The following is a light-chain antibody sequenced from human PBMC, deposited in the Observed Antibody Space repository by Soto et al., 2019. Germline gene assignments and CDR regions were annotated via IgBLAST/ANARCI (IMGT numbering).Light chain of an antibody. Sequence: QSALTQPRSVSGSPGQSVTISCTGTSSDVGRYNYVSWYQRHPGKAPKLMIYDVSTRPSGVPDRFSGSKSGTTASLTISGLQAEDEADYYCCSYAGSPYVFGTGTKLTVL. J-gene: IGLJ1*01. CDR2: DVS. CDR3: CSYAGSPYV. V-gene: IGLV2-11*01. CDR1: SSDVGRYNY.